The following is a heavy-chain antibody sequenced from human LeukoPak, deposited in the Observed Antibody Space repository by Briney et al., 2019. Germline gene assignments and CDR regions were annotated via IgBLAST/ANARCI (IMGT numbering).Heavy chain of an antibody. CDR2: IYHSGST. Sequence: SGTLSLTCAVSGGSISSSNWWSWVRQLPGKGLEWIGEIYHSGSTNYNPSLKSRVTISVDKSKNQFSLKLSSVTAADTAVYYCARSGGEPTLRGFDYWGQGTLVTVSS. J-gene: IGHJ4*02. V-gene: IGHV4-4*02. D-gene: IGHD3-16*01. CDR1: GGSISSSNW. CDR3: ARSGGEPTLRGFDY.